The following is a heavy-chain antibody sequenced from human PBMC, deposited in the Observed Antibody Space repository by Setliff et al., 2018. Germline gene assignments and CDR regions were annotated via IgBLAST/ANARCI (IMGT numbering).Heavy chain of an antibody. CDR1: GFAFDDYA. V-gene: IGHV3-9*01. CDR3: AKGGSYLILPYFDY. D-gene: IGHD3-10*01. CDR2: ISWKTGTI. Sequence: GGSLRLSCAASGFAFDDYAMHWVRQVPGKGLEWVSGISWKTGTIGYADSVKGRFTISRERGKNSLYLQMNSLTTEDTALYYCAKGGSYLILPYFDYWGQGTLVTVSS. J-gene: IGHJ4*02.